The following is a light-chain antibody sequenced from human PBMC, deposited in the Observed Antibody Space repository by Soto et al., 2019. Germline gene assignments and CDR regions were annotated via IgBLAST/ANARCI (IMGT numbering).Light chain of an antibody. CDR1: QSVSSN. CDR3: QQYNNYWT. V-gene: IGKV3-15*01. Sequence: EVVMTQSPATLSVSPGERATLSCRASQSVSSNLAWYQQKPGQAPRLLIYGASTRATGIPARFSGSGSATEFTLTISSLQPDDFATYYCQQYNNYWTFGQGTKVDI. J-gene: IGKJ1*01. CDR2: GAS.